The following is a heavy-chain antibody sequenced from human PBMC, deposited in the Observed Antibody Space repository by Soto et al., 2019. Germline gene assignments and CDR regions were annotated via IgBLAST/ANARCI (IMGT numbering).Heavy chain of an antibody. CDR2: IGAGGNT. V-gene: IGHV3-23*01. D-gene: IGHD3-10*01. J-gene: IGHJ4*02. Sequence: GGSLRLSCAASGFTFSTYAMIWVRQAPGKGLEWVSVIGAGGNTKYADSVKGRFTISRDNSKNTLYLQMNSLTAEDTAVYYCAKGTLLRESETRDFDYWGQGALVTV. CDR3: AKGTLLRESETRDFDY. CDR1: GFTFSTYA.